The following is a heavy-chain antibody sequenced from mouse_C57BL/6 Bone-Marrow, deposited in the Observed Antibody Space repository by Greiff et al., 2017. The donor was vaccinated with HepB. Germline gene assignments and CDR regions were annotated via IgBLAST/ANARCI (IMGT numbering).Heavy chain of an antibody. Sequence: VQLQQSGAGLARPGASVKLSCKASGYTFTSYGISWVKQRTGQGLEWIGEIYPRSGNTYYNEKFKGKATLTADKSSSTAYMELRSLTSEDSAVYFCAREGGLLSFAYWGQGTLVPVSA. J-gene: IGHJ3*01. V-gene: IGHV1-81*01. CDR3: AREGGLLSFAY. CDR2: IYPRSGNT. D-gene: IGHD1-1*02. CDR1: GYTFTSYG.